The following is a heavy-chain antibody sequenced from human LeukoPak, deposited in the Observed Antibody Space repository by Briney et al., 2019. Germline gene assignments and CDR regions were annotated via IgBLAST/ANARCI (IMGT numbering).Heavy chain of an antibody. CDR2: INNNGVST. V-gene: IGHV3-23*01. J-gene: IGHJ4*02. D-gene: IGHD2-2*01. Sequence: PGGSLRLSCAASGFTFSSDSMTWVRQAPGEGLEWVSTINNNGVSTFYADPVRGRFTISRDNSKNTLYLHMNSLSAEDTAVYYCAKDSFSTRWGQGTLVTLSS. CDR1: GFTFSSDS. CDR3: AKDSFSTR.